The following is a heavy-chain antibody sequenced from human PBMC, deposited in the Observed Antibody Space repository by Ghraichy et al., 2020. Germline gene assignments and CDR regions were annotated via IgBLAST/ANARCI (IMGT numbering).Heavy chain of an antibody. CDR3: AKGGSAVAVKGFDY. CDR1: GLTFDDYA. Sequence: GGSLRLSCAASGLTFDDYATHWVRHAPGMGLEWVAGIGWNSGVTGYAGSVQGRFSISRDNAENSLYLQMNSLRPEDTALYYCAKGGSAVAVKGFDYWGQGTLVTVPS. D-gene: IGHD6-19*01. V-gene: IGHV3-9*01. CDR2: IGWNSGVT. J-gene: IGHJ4*02.